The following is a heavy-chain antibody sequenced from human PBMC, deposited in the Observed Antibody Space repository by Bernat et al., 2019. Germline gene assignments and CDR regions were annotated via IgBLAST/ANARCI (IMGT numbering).Heavy chain of an antibody. J-gene: IGHJ4*02. D-gene: IGHD3-16*01. V-gene: IGHV3-49*04. Sequence: EVELVESGGGLAQPGRSLRLSCKASGFTFGDYPMSWVRQAPGKGLEWVGFIRSKAYGGTTEYAASVKGRFTISRDDSKNIAYLQMNSLRSEDTAVYYCTTDYTGWYTFDFWGQGTLVTVSS. CDR1: GFTFGDYP. CDR2: IRSKAYGGTT. CDR3: TTDYTGWYTFDF.